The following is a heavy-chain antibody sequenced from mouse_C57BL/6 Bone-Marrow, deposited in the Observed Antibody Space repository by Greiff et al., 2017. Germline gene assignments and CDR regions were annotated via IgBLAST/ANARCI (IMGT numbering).Heavy chain of an antibody. J-gene: IGHJ3*01. CDR1: GFTFSSYT. CDR2: ISGGGGNT. D-gene: IGHD1-1*01. Sequence: EVQLVESGGGLVKPGGSLKLSCAASGFTFSSYTMSWVRQTPAKRLEWVATISGGGGNTYYPDSVKGRFTISRDNAKNTLYLQMSSLRSEDTALYYCARPYGSSSWFAYWGQGTLVTVSA. CDR3: ARPYGSSSWFAY. V-gene: IGHV5-9*01.